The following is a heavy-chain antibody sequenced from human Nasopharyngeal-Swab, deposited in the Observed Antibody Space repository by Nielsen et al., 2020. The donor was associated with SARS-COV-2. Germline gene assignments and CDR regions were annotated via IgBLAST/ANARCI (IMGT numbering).Heavy chain of an antibody. V-gene: IGHV3-20*03. CDR3: ARDEYSSSWYF. Sequence: VRQMPGKGLEWVSGINWNGGSTGYADSVKGRFTISRDNAKNSLYLQMNSLRAEDTAVYYCARDEYSSSWYFWGQGTLVTVSS. J-gene: IGHJ4*02. CDR2: INWNGGST. D-gene: IGHD6-13*01.